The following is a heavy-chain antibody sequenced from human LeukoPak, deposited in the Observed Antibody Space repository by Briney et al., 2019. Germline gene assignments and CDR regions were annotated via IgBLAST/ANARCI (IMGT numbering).Heavy chain of an antibody. V-gene: IGHV4-30-2*01. D-gene: IGHD3-16*01. CDR2: IYHSGST. J-gene: IGHJ4*02. Sequence: SETLSLTCAVSGGSISSGGYSWSWIRQPPGKGLEWIGYIYHSGSTYYNPSLKSRVTISVDRSKNQFSLKLSSVTAADTAVYYCARFGGTPFDYWGQGTLVTVSS. CDR3: ARFGGTPFDY. CDR1: GGSISSGGYS.